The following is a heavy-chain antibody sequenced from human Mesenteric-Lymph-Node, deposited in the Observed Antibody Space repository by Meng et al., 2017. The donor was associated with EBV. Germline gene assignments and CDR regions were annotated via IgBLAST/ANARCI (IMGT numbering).Heavy chain of an antibody. CDR3: ARDRIPWLAEGVGLDY. CDR1: GCSIISSAYC. J-gene: IGHJ4*02. Sequence: QLQCQVSSPGLVYAGVAPPPTCTVLGCSIISSAYCGGWLRQPPRGGLEWTGSIDSHRITYYTPYLKSRLTMSVSTSKNQFSLNLSSVTAADMAVYYCARDRIPWLAEGVGLDYWGQGTLVTVSS. V-gene: IGHV4-39*07. CDR2: IDSHRIT. D-gene: IGHD5-24*01.